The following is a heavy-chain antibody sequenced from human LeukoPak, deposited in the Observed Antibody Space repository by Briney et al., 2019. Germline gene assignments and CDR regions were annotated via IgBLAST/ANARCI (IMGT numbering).Heavy chain of an antibody. CDR2: IYHSGST. J-gene: IGHJ3*02. CDR3: ARVLVTTGAFDI. V-gene: IGHV4-4*02. D-gene: IGHD4-17*01. Sequence: SETLSLTCGVSGGSISNSNWWSWVRQPPGKGLEWIGEIYHSGSTNCNPSLKSRVTISVDKSKNQFSLKLTSVTAADTAVYYCARVLVTTGAFDIWGQGTMVTVSS. CDR1: GGSISNSNW.